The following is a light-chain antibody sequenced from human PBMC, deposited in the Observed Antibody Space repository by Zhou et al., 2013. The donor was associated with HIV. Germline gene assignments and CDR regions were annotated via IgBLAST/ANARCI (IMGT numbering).Light chain of an antibody. CDR3: QHYGSSPPYT. CDR2: GAS. V-gene: IGKV3-20*01. CDR1: QSVTDNY. J-gene: IGKJ2*01. Sequence: EIVLTQSPATLSLSPGDRATLSCRASQSVTDNYLAWYQQKPGQAPRLLIYGASSRATAIPDRFSGSGSGTDFTLTISRLEPEDFAVYYCQHYGSSPPYTFGQGTKLEIK.